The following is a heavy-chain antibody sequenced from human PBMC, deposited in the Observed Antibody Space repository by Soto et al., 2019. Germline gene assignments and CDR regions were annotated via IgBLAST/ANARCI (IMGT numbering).Heavy chain of an antibody. V-gene: IGHV3-13*05. CDR1: GFTFSTYD. CDR3: ARSYLGRLPRRADYYYALDV. Sequence: PGGSLRLSCAASGFTFSTYDMHWVRQVPGKGLEWVSAIGSAHDPYYLGSVKGRFSNSRENAKNSLYLQMNSLTTGDTAVYYCARSYLGRLPRRADYYYALDVWGQGTTVTVSS. J-gene: IGHJ6*02. D-gene: IGHD1-26*01. CDR2: IGSAHDP.